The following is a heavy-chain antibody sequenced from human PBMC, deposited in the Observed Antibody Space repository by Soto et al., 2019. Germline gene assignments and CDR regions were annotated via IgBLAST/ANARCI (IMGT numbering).Heavy chain of an antibody. D-gene: IGHD6-13*01. J-gene: IGHJ3*02. CDR3: ARGPSWGQQLEPVDAFDI. CDR1: GFTVSSNY. Sequence: PGGSLRLSCAASGFTVSSNYMSWVRQAPGKGLEWVSVIYSGGSTYYADSVKGRFTISRDNSKSTLYLQMNSLRAEDTAVYYCARGPSWGQQLEPVDAFDIWGQGTMVTVSS. V-gene: IGHV3-53*01. CDR2: IYSGGST.